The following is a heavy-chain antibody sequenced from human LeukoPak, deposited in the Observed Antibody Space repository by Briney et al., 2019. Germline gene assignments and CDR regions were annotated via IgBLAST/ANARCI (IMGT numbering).Heavy chain of an antibody. CDR1: GFTFSNYG. Sequence: GGSLRLSCAASGFTFSNYGMHWVRQAPGKGLEWVALISNDGSQKYYADSVKGRFTISRDNSKNTLYLQMNSLRAEDTAVFYCARGGMVRRVMGAFDIWGQGTLVTVSS. CDR3: ARGGMVRRVMGAFDI. CDR2: ISNDGSQK. V-gene: IGHV3-30*03. D-gene: IGHD3-10*01. J-gene: IGHJ3*02.